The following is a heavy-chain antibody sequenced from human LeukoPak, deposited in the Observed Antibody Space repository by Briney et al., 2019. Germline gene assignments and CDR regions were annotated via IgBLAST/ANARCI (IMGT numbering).Heavy chain of an antibody. J-gene: IGHJ3*02. D-gene: IGHD2-21*02. CDR2: IYPGDSDT. CDR3: ARWVTGDRGKKDAFDI. V-gene: IGHV5-51*01. CDR1: GYSFTTYW. Sequence: PGESLKISFTASGYSFTTYWIGWVRQMPGKGLEWMGIIYPGDSDTRYSPSFQGQVTISADKSISTAYLQWSSLKASDTAIYHCARWVTGDRGKKDAFDIWGQGTMVTVSS.